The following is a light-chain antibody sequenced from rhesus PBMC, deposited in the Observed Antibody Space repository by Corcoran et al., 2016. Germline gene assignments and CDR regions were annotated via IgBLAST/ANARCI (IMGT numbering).Light chain of an antibody. J-gene: IGKJ2*01. CDR2: SAS. CDR3: QQHNSNPYS. V-gene: IGKV1-33*02. Sequence: DIQMTQSPSSLSASVGDRVTITCQASQGISNWLAWYQQKPGKAPKLLIYSASSLQSGVPSRFSGSGSGTEFTLTISSLQHEDFATYYCQQHNSNPYSFCQGTKVEIK. CDR1: QGISNW.